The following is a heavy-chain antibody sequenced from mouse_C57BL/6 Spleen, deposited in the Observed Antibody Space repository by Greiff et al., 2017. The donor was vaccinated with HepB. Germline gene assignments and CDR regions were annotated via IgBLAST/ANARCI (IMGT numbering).Heavy chain of an antibody. D-gene: IGHD2-2*01. Sequence: VQLQQSGAELATPGASVKLSCKASGYTFTSYWMHWVKQRPGQGLEWIGYIYPSSGYTKYNQKFQDKATLTADKSSRTAYMQLSSLTYEDSAVYDCARAIDYGYLFADWGQGTLVTVSA. CDR3: ARAIDYGYLFAD. CDR2: IYPSSGYT. J-gene: IGHJ3*01. V-gene: IGHV1-7*01. CDR1: GYTFTSYW.